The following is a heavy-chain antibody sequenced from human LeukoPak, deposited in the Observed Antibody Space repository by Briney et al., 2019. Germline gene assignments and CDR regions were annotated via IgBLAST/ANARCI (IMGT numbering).Heavy chain of an antibody. D-gene: IGHD1-26*01. J-gene: IGHJ4*02. V-gene: IGHV4-4*07. CDR1: GGSVTTYY. CDR3: AREATVVGATII. Sequence: PSETLSLTCTVSGGSVTTYYWSWIRQSAGEGLEWIGHISTSGTTTYNPSLKSRVTMSVDTSKNQFSLKLTSVTAADTAVYYCAREATVVGATIIWGQGTLVTVSS. CDR2: ISTSGTT.